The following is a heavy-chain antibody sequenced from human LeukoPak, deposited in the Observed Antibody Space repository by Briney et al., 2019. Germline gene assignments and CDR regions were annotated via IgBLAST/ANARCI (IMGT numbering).Heavy chain of an antibody. CDR3: ARDITMIDHGY. CDR2: ISSSSTTI. J-gene: IGHJ4*02. D-gene: IGHD3-22*01. Sequence: PGGSLRLSCSASGFTFSSYSMNWVHQAPGKGLEWVSYISSSSTTIYYADSVKGRFTISRDNAKNSLYLQMSSLRVADTAVYYCARDITMIDHGYWGQGTLVTVSS. V-gene: IGHV3-48*01. CDR1: GFTFSSYS.